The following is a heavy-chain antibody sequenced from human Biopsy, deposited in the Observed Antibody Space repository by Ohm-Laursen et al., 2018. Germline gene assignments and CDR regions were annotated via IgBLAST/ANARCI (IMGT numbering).Heavy chain of an antibody. CDR1: GYTFNDYF. J-gene: IGHJ4*02. CDR3: ATGPKRLTGTSYFES. Sequence: ASVKVSCKASGYTFNDYFIHWVRQSPGQGLEWMGWVHPNSGATNSAEKFRGRVTLTRDTSIGAVYIELRRLKSDDAAVYYCATGPKRLTGTSYFESWGQGTRVTVSS. D-gene: IGHD1-7*01. V-gene: IGHV1-2*02. CDR2: VHPNSGAT.